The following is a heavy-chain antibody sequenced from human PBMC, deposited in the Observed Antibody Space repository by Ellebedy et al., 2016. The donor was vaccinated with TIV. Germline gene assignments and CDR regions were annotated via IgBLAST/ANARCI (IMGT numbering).Heavy chain of an antibody. J-gene: IGHJ6*02. CDR3: ARDRWYYYSVEV. CDR1: GFNVSIYR. Sequence: PGGSLRLSCAASGFNVSIYRMTWVRQSPVKGLEWLPTIKEDGSEKYYVDSVKDRFTISRDNAKRSVYLQMNSLRPEDTAVYYCARDRWYYYSVEVWGQGITGIVSS. V-gene: IGHV3-7*01. D-gene: IGHD5-24*01. CDR2: IKEDGSEK.